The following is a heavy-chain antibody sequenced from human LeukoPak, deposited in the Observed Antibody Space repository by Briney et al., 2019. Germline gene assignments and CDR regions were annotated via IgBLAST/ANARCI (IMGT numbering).Heavy chain of an antibody. CDR1: GFTFSSYA. CDR3: ARDLGASLDY. CDR2: IYSGGST. J-gene: IGHJ4*02. Sequence: GGSLRLSCAASGFTFSSYAMSWVRQAPGKGLEWVSVIYSGGSTYYADSVKGRFTISRDNSKNTLYLQMNSLRAEDTAVYYCARDLGASLDYWGQGTLVTVSS. D-gene: IGHD1-26*01. V-gene: IGHV3-66*01.